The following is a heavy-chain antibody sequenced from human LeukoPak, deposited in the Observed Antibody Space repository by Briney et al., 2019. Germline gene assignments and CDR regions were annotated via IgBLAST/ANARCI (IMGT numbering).Heavy chain of an antibody. CDR2: RYDGSNK. J-gene: IGHJ4*02. D-gene: IGHD3-9*01. Sequence: GGSLGLSCAASGFTFSSYGMDWVRQAPGKGLEWVAFRYDGSNKYYADSVKGRFTISRDNSKNTLYLQMNSLRAEDTAVYYCAKDFDYDILTGYYHWGQGTLVTVSS. CDR1: GFTFSSYG. V-gene: IGHV3-30*02. CDR3: AKDFDYDILTGYYH.